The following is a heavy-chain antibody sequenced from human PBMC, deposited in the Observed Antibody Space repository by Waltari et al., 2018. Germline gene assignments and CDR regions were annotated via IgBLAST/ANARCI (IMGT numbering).Heavy chain of an antibody. V-gene: IGHV1-69*04. CDR3: ARAPIATVTNYYYYYYMDV. J-gene: IGHJ6*03. CDR2: IIPILGIA. Sequence: QVQLVQSGAEVKKPGSSVKVSCKASGGTFSSYAISWVRQAPGQGLEWMGGIIPILGIANYAQKFQGRVTITADESTSTAYMELSSLRSEDTAVYYCARAPIATVTNYYYYYYMDVWGKGTTVTVSS. CDR1: GGTFSSYA. D-gene: IGHD4-17*01.